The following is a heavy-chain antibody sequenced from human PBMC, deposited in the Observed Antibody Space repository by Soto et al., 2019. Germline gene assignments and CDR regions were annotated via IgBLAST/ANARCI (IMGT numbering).Heavy chain of an antibody. D-gene: IGHD6-6*01. V-gene: IGHV3-30-3*01. CDR1: GFTLSSYA. J-gene: IGHJ4*02. Sequence: QVQLVESGGGVVQPGRSLRLSCAASGFTLSSYAMHWVRQAPGKGLEWLAVISYDGTKQYYAYSVKGRFTISRDNYENMLYLHMSSLSSEDTAGDDCAREPSIGYLDYCGQGTLVTVS. CDR3: AREPSIGYLDY. CDR2: ISYDGTKQ.